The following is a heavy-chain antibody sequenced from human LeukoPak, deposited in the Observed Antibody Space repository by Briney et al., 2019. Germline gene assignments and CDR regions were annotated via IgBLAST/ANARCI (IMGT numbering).Heavy chain of an antibody. CDR1: GYSISSGDY. V-gene: IGHV4-38-2*02. CDR2: IYRSGSA. J-gene: IGHJ6*03. CDR3: ARVYSSGWNYHYYYYMDV. Sequence: WETLSLTCIVSGYSISSGDYWGWIRQPPGKGLEWIGSIYRSGSAFYKPSLKSRVTISVDTSKNQFSLKLNSLTAADTAVYYCARVYSSGWNYHYYYYMDVWGKGTTVTISS. D-gene: IGHD6-19*01.